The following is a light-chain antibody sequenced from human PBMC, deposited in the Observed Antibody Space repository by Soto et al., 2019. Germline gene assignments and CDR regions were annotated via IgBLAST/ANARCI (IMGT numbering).Light chain of an antibody. CDR2: TAS. J-gene: IGKJ1*01. V-gene: IGKV1-9*01. CDR3: QQLNNYPRT. Sequence: IQLTQSPSSRSASVGDRVTITVRASQDISSYLAWYQLKPGKAPKLLISTASTLQSGVPPRFSGSGSGTEFTLTISSLQPEDFATYYCQQLNNYPRTFGQGTKVDIK. CDR1: QDISSY.